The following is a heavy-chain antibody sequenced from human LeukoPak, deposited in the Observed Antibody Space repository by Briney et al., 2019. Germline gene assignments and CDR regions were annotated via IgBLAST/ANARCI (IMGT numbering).Heavy chain of an antibody. Sequence: SETLSLTCAVYGGSLSGYYWAWIRQPPGKGLEWIGEIHHSGSTNYNPSPKGRATISVDTSKNQLSLKLSSVTAADTSVYYCARGNILTGYCFDYWGQGTLVTVSS. CDR1: GGSLSGYY. V-gene: IGHV4-34*01. CDR3: ARGNILTGYCFDY. CDR2: IHHSGST. D-gene: IGHD3-9*01. J-gene: IGHJ4*02.